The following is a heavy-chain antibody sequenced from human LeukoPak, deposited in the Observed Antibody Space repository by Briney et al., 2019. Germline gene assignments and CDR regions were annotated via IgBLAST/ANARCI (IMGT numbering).Heavy chain of an antibody. Sequence: PGGSLRLSCAASGFTFSNYALNWVRQAPGKGLEWVSVVGSLGVPYYADSVKGRFTISRDNSKNTLYVQMNSLRAEDTAVYYCAKGYSSGWPFDYWGQGTLVTVSS. CDR3: AKGYSSGWPFDY. D-gene: IGHD6-19*01. J-gene: IGHJ4*02. V-gene: IGHV3-23*01. CDR2: VGSLGVP. CDR1: GFTFSNYA.